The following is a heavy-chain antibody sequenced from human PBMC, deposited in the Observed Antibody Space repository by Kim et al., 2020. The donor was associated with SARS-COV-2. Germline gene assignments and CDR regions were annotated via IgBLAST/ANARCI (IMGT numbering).Heavy chain of an antibody. CDR1: GGSISSSSYY. J-gene: IGHJ6*03. CDR2: IYYSGST. V-gene: IGHV4-39*01. CDR3: ARRVRYGSSTSCRYYYYYYMDV. D-gene: IGHD2-2*01. Sequence: SETLSLTCTVSGGSISSSSYYWGWIRQPPGKGLEWIGSIYYSGSTYYNPSLKSRVTISVDTSKNQFSLKLSSVTAAVTAVYYCARRVRYGSSTSCRYYYYYYMDVWGKGTTVTVSS.